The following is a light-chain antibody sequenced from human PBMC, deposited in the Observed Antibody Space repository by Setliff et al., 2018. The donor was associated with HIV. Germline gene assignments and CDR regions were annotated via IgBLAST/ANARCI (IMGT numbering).Light chain of an antibody. Sequence: QSALTQPRSVSGSPGQSVTISCTGTSSDGGFYNYVSWYQQQPGRAPKLIIYDVTKRPSGVPDRFSGFKSGNTASLTISGLQAEDEADYYCCSYAGSYTSFDVFGTGTKVTV. CDR2: DVT. J-gene: IGLJ1*01. CDR3: CSYAGSYTSFDV. CDR1: SSDGGFYNY. V-gene: IGLV2-11*01.